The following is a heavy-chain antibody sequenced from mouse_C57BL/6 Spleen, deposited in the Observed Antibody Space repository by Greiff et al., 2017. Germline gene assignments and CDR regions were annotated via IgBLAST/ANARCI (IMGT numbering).Heavy chain of an antibody. D-gene: IGHD2-4*01. CDR2: IWRGGST. CDR3: AKKCTIYDYEGARDY. CDR1: GFSLTSYG. J-gene: IGHJ4*01. Sequence: QVQLQQSGPGLVQPSQSLSITCTVSGFSLTSYGVHWVRQSPGKGLEWLGVIWRGGSTDYNAAFMSRLSITKDNSKSQVFFKMNSLQADDTAIYYCAKKCTIYDYEGARDYWGQGTSVTVSS. V-gene: IGHV2-5*01.